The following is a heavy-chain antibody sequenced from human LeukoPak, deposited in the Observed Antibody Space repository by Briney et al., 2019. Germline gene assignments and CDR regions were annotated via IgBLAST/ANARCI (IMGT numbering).Heavy chain of an antibody. Sequence: ASVKVSCKASGYIFTSYYMHWVRQATGQGLEWMGIINPSGGSTSYAQKFQGRVTMTRDTSTSTVYMELSSLRSEDTAVYYCARGGPSSGYSSPLYFFDYWGQGTLVTVSS. CDR3: ARGGPSSGYSSPLYFFDY. CDR2: INPSGGST. V-gene: IGHV1-46*01. CDR1: GYIFTSYY. J-gene: IGHJ4*02. D-gene: IGHD3-22*01.